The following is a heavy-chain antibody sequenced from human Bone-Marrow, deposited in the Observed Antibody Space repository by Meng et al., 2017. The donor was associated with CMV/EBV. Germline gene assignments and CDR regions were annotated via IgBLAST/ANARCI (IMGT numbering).Heavy chain of an antibody. D-gene: IGHD2-2*01. J-gene: IGHJ4*02. V-gene: IGHV3-15*05. CDR3: SPRIIVVPGATPLYYFDY. Sequence: MNWVRQDRGKGLEWVGRIRSKIDGGTKGYAAHVKGRFTICRDDSTNMLYLQMNSLETEDSAVYYCSPRIIVVPGATPLYYFDYWGLGTLVTVSS. CDR2: IRSKIDGGTK.